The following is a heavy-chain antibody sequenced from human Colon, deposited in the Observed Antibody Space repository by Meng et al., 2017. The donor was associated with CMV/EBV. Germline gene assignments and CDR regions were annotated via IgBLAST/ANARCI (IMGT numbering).Heavy chain of an antibody. CDR2: ISDSGYT. CDR3: AKIRKGGFCTGGSCFEI. CDR1: GFAFNTYN. V-gene: IGHV3-23*01. J-gene: IGHJ4*02. Sequence: GESLKISCGASGFAFNTYNMNWVRQAPGKGLEWVSFISDSGYTNYGDPVKGRFTISRDDSKKTVFLQMNSLRGDDTGIYYCAKIRKGGFCTGGSCFEIWGQGTQVTVSS. D-gene: IGHD2-15*01.